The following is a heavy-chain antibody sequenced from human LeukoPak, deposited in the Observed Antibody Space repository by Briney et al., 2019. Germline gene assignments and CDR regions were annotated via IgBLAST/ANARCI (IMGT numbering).Heavy chain of an antibody. CDR3: AKDAGHPTVNYYMDV. D-gene: IGHD1-14*01. J-gene: IGHJ6*03. Sequence: PGGSLRLSCAASGFTFSSFAMSWVRQAPGKGLEWVSEISNLATIKYADSAKGRFTMSRDNSKNTLYLQMNSLRAEDTAVYYCAKDAGHPTVNYYMDVWGKGTTVTVSS. V-gene: IGHV3-23*01. CDR1: GFTFSSFA. CDR2: ISNLATI.